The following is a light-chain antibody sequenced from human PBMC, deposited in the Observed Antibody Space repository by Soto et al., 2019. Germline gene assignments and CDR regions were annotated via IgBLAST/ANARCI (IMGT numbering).Light chain of an antibody. CDR2: SDN. V-gene: IGLV1-44*01. CDR3: AAWDVRFVV. Sequence: QSVLTQPPSASGTPGQRVTISCSGSSSSIGTNTVTWYQQLPGTAPKLLIYSDNQRPSGVPDRFSSSKSGTSAALAISALQSDDEADYDCAAWDVRFVVFGGGTKLTVL. CDR1: SSSIGTNT. J-gene: IGLJ2*01.